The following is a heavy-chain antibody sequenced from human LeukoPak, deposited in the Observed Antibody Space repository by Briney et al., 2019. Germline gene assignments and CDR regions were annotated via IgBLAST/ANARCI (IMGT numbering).Heavy chain of an antibody. D-gene: IGHD2-8*01. Sequence: SETLSLTCTVSGGSISSGDYYWSWIRQPPGKGLEGIGYIYYSGSTYYNPSLKSRVTISVDTSKNQCSLKLSSVTAADTAVYYCARASEGIVLMVYATGGDAFDIWGQGTMVTVSS. CDR3: ARASEGIVLMVYATGGDAFDI. CDR1: GGSISSGDYY. CDR2: IYYSGST. V-gene: IGHV4-30-4*01. J-gene: IGHJ3*02.